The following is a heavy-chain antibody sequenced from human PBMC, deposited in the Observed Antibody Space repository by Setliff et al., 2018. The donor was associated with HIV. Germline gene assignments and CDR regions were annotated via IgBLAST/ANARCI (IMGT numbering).Heavy chain of an antibody. Sequence: SVKVSCKASGYVFTDYYIHWVRQAPGQGLEWMGWINPNSGDTLYAQNFQGRVTMTEDPPTDTAYLELSGLRFEDTAVYYCATLKEQWLSEGGFDYWGQGTLVTVSS. J-gene: IGHJ4*02. CDR3: ATLKEQWLSEGGFDY. CDR2: INPNSGDT. V-gene: IGHV1-24*01. D-gene: IGHD6-19*01. CDR1: GYVFTDYY.